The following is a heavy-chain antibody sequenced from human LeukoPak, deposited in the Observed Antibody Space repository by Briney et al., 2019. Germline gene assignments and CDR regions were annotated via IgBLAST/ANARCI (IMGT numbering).Heavy chain of an antibody. CDR1: GFTFSSYS. CDR2: ISSSSSTI. V-gene: IGHV3-48*02. CDR3: ARDRRFLEWLLQDGVGFNFDY. Sequence: YPGGSLRLSCAASGFTFSSYSMNWVRQAPGKGLEWVSYISSSSSTIYYADSVKGRFTISRDNAKNSLYLQMNSLRDEDTAVYYCARDRRFLEWLLQDGVGFNFDYWGQGTLVTVSS. J-gene: IGHJ4*02. D-gene: IGHD3-3*01.